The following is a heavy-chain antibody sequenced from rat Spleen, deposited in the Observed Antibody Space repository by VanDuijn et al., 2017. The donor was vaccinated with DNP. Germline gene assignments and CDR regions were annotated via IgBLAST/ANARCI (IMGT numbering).Heavy chain of an antibody. CDR1: GFTFSDYA. Sequence: EVQLVESGGGLVQPGRSLKLSCAASGFTFSDYAMAWVRQAPKKGLEWVATISYDGSRTYYRDSVKGRFTISRDNAKSTLYLQMDSLGSEDTATYYCARHGYGSYYAMDAWGQVTSVTVSS. CDR3: ARHGYGSYYAMDA. J-gene: IGHJ4*01. D-gene: IGHD1-3*01. V-gene: IGHV5-17*01. CDR2: ISYDGSRT.